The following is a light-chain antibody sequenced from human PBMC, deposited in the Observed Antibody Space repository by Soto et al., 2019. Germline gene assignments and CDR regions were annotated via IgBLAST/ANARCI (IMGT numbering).Light chain of an antibody. V-gene: IGKV4-1*01. Sequence: DIVMTQSPDSLAVSLGERATINCKSSQSILYSHNNKNSLAWFQQQPGQPPKLLIYWASTRESGVPDRFSGSGSGTDFTLTISSRQAEDVAVYYCQQYYSSVVTFGQGTRLEIK. CDR2: WAS. CDR3: QQYYSSVVT. CDR1: QSILYSHNNKNS. J-gene: IGKJ5*01.